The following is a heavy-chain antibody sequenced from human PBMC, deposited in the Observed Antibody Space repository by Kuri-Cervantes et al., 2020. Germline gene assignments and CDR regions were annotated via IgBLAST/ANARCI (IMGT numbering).Heavy chain of an antibody. Sequence: SRAWSGGSISSGGYSGSWIRQPPGKGLEWIGSIYYSGSTYHNPSLKSRVTISVDTSKNQFSLKLSSVTAADTAVYYCARGLRYFDWLFKGHWFDPWGQGTLVTVSS. CDR3: ARGLRYFDWLFKGHWFDP. CDR2: IYYSGST. J-gene: IGHJ5*02. CDR1: GGSISSGGYS. D-gene: IGHD3-9*01. V-gene: IGHV4-30-2*03.